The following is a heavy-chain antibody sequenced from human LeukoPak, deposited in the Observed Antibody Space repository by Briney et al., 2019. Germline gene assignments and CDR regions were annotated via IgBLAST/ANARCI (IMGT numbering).Heavy chain of an antibody. CDR3: ARKSYSSDWYNWFDP. CDR1: GFTFSSYA. J-gene: IGHJ5*02. V-gene: IGHV3-23*01. D-gene: IGHD6-19*01. Sequence: GGSLRLSCAASGFTFSSYAMSWVRQAPGKGLEWVSAISGSGGSTYYADSVKGRFTISRDNAKNSLYLQMNSLRAEDTAVYYCARKSYSSDWYNWFDPWGQGTLVTVSS. CDR2: ISGSGGST.